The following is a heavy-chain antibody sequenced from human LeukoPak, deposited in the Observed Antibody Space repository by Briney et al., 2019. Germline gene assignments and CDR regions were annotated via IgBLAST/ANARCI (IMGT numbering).Heavy chain of an antibody. CDR3: ARKIERITIFGGGESNWFDP. CDR2: INPSGGST. CDR1: GYTFTSYY. V-gene: IGHV1-46*01. D-gene: IGHD3-3*01. J-gene: IGHJ5*02. Sequence: ASVKVSCKASGYTFTSYYMHWVRQAPGQGLEWMGIINPSGGSTSYAQKFQGRVTMTRDTSTSTVYMELSSLRSEDTAVYYCARKIERITIFGGGESNWFDPWGQGTLVTVSS.